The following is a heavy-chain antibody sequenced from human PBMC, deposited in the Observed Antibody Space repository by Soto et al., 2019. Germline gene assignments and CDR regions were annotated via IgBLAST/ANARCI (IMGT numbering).Heavy chain of an antibody. J-gene: IGHJ6*02. CDR2: ISPNDGKT. Sequence: GASVKVSCKASGYTFTNYGLTWVRQAPGQGLEWMGWISPNDGKTNYARKLKGRVTMTADTSTSTAYMELRSLRFDDTAIYYCVKGGGSNYFGLDVWGQGTMVTVSS. CDR3: VKGGGSNYFGLDV. V-gene: IGHV1-18*01. D-gene: IGHD3-16*01. CDR1: GYTFTNYG.